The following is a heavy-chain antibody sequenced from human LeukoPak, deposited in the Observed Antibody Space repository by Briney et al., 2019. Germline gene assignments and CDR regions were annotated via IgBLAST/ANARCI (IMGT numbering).Heavy chain of an antibody. J-gene: IGHJ6*03. CDR1: GFTVSSNY. CDR3: AKAPKEWELLDPQNYYYYYMDV. D-gene: IGHD1-26*01. V-gene: IGHV3-66*01. CDR2: IYSGRSS. Sequence: PGGSLRLSCAASGFTVSSNYMSWVRQAPGKGLEWVSVIYSGRSSYSADSVKGRFTISRDNSKNTQYLQMNSLRAEDTAVYCCAKAPKEWELLDPQNYYYYYMDVWGKGTTVTVSS.